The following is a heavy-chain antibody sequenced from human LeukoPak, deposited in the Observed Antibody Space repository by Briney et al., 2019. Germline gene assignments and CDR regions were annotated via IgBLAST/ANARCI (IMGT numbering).Heavy chain of an antibody. CDR3: AKPLGVVVSDDAFDI. CDR2: IRQDGREK. J-gene: IGHJ3*02. Sequence: GGSLRLSCAASGFSFSNFWMSWVRQSPGKGLEWVANIRQDGREKFYVDSVKGRFTISRDNAKDSLYLQMNSLRVEDTAVYYCAKPLGVVVSDDAFDIWGQGTMVTVSS. V-gene: IGHV3-7*01. D-gene: IGHD3-22*01. CDR1: GFSFSNFW.